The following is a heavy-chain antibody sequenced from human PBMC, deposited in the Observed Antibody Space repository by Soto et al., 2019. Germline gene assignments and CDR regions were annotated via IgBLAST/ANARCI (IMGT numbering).Heavy chain of an antibody. CDR1: GGTFSSYA. Sequence: QVQLVQSGAEVKKPGSSVKVSCKASGGTFSSYAISWVRQAPGQVLEWMGGIIPIFGTANYAQKFQGRVTIAAYDSTSAAYMELSGLRSEDTAVYYCARDLQYPFDCWGRGTLVIVSS. CDR3: ARDLQYPFDC. CDR2: IIPIFGTA. V-gene: IGHV1-69*12. J-gene: IGHJ4*02. D-gene: IGHD2-2*02.